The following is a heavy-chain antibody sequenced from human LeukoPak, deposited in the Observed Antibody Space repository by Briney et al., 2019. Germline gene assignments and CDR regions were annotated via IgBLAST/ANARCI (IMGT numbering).Heavy chain of an antibody. V-gene: IGHV3-23*01. Sequence: GGSLRLSCAASGFTFSSYAMSWVRQASGKGLEWVSAISGSGGSTYYADSVKGRFTISRDNSKNTLYLQMNSLRAEDTAVYYCAKDDNCSGGSCYYYFDYWGQGTLVTVSS. CDR3: AKDDNCSGGSCYYYFDY. J-gene: IGHJ4*02. CDR2: ISGSGGST. CDR1: GFTFSSYA. D-gene: IGHD2-15*01.